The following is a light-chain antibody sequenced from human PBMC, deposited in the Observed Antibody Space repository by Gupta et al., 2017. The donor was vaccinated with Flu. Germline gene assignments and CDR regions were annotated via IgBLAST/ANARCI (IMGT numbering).Light chain of an antibody. CDR1: QSLVYSDGNTY. Sequence: DVVLTPAPLSLPVALGQPASISCKSSQSLVYSDGNTYLNCLHQRPGQSPRRLIDKVSTRDSGVPDRFIGSGSCTDCTLNISRVEAEDVGLYYWIQGTHGPPRTFGDGTNVEIK. J-gene: IGKJ4*02. V-gene: IGKV2-30*01. CDR2: KVS. CDR3: IQGTHGPPRT.